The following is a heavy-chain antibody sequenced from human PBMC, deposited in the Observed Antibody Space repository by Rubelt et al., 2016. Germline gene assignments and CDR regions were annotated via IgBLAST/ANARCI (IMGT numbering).Heavy chain of an antibody. CDR2: ISGSCGST. CDR3: AKDRAAMVPKPYYFDY. V-gene: IGHV3-23*04. CDR1: GFTFRAYW. J-gene: IGHJ4*02. Sequence: EVRLVESGGGLVEPGGSLRLSCAASGFTFRAYWMYWVRQAPGKGLVWVSAISGSCGSTYYADSVKGRLTLCRDNSKNTLYLQMNRLRAEDTAVYYCAKDRAAMVPKPYYFDYWGQGTLVTVSS. D-gene: IGHD5-18*01.